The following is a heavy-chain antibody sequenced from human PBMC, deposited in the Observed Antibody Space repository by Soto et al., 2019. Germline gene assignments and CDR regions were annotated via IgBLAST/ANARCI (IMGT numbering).Heavy chain of an antibody. Sequence: GGSLRLSCAASGFALNTYSMHWVRQAPGRGLEWVAVISYDGSNKFYADSVKGRFTISRDTSKNTLYLEMNSLRGEDTAVYYCAKVSPMGYFFDFWGQGTLVTVSS. CDR2: ISYDGSNK. CDR3: AKVSPMGYFFDF. CDR1: GFALNTYS. V-gene: IGHV3-30-3*01. J-gene: IGHJ4*02.